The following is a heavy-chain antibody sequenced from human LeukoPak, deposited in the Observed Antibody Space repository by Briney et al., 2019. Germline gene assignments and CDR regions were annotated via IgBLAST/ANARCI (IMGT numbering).Heavy chain of an antibody. D-gene: IGHD3-22*01. J-gene: IGHJ5*02. CDR2: INPSGGSI. CDR1: GYIFTSYY. V-gene: IGHV1-46*01. CDR3: ARVSMIVKNWFDP. Sequence: ASVKVSCKASGYIFTSYYMYWVRQAPGQGLEWMGTINPSGGSISYAQKFQGRVTISVDTSKNQFSLKLSSVTAADTAVYYCARVSMIVKNWFDPWGQGTLVTVPS.